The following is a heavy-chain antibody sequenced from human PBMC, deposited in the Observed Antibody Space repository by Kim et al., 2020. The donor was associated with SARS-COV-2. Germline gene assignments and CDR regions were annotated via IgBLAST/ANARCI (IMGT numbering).Heavy chain of an antibody. D-gene: IGHD3-10*01. V-gene: IGHV1-69*13. CDR3: ARVWFGETGMDV. CDR1: GGTFSSYA. J-gene: IGHJ6*02. Sequence: SVKVSCKASGGTFSSYAISWVRQAPGQGLEWMGGIIPIFGTANYAQKFQGRVTITADESTSTAYMELSSLRSEDTAVYYCARVWFGETGMDVWGQGTTVTVSS. CDR2: IIPIFGTA.